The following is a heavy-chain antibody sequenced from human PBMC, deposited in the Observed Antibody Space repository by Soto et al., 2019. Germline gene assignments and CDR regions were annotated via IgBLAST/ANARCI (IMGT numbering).Heavy chain of an antibody. D-gene: IGHD3-3*01. Sequence: GGSLRLSCAASGFTFSSYAMHWVRQAPGKGLEWVAVISYDGSNKYYADSAKGRFTISRDNSKNTLYLQMNSLRAEDTAVYYCASNRPRLRFLSWFPFRDYYYGMDVWGQGTTVTGSS. CDR2: ISYDGSNK. CDR3: ASNRPRLRFLSWFPFRDYYYGMDV. V-gene: IGHV3-30-3*01. J-gene: IGHJ6*02. CDR1: GFTFSSYA.